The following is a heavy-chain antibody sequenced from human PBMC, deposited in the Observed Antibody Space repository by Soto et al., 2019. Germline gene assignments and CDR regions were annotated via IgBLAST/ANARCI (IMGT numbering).Heavy chain of an antibody. Sequence: QVHLVQSGAEVKKPGSSVKVSCKASGGTFSTFAISWVRQAPGQGLEWMGGIIPIFGRTDYAQSFQGRVTITADESTSTAYMELSGLRAEDTAVYYCASRGDCGGDCGMYYFDYWGQGTLVTVSS. CDR2: IIPIFGRT. CDR3: ASRGDCGGDCGMYYFDY. V-gene: IGHV1-69*01. J-gene: IGHJ4*02. CDR1: GGTFSTFA. D-gene: IGHD2-21*02.